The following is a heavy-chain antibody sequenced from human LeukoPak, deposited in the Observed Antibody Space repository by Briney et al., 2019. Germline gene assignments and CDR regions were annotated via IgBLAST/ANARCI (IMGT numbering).Heavy chain of an antibody. Sequence: GGSLRLSCAASGFTFSSYRMNWVRQAPGKGLEWVSSISSSSSYIYSADSMKGRFTISRDNAKDSLYLQMNSLRAEDTAVYYCARGLGVPDAFDIWGQGTMVTVSS. CDR2: ISSSSSYI. CDR1: GFTFSSYR. V-gene: IGHV3-21*01. J-gene: IGHJ3*02. CDR3: ARGLGVPDAFDI. D-gene: IGHD1-26*01.